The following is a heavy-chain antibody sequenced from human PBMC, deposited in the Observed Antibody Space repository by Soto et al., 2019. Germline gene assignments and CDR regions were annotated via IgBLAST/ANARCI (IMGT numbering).Heavy chain of an antibody. CDR2: IIPIFGTA. Sequence: SVKASIKASGGTFSSYAISWVRQAPGQGLEWMGGIIPIFGTANYAQKFQGRVTITADESTSTAYMELSSLRSEDTAVYYCARGERAAGIFDYWGQGTLVTVSS. D-gene: IGHD6-13*01. J-gene: IGHJ4*02. V-gene: IGHV1-69*13. CDR3: ARGERAAGIFDY. CDR1: GGTFSSYA.